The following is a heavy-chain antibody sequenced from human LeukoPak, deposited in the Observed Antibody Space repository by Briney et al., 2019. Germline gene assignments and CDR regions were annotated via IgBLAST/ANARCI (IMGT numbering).Heavy chain of an antibody. V-gene: IGHV4-34*01. J-gene: IGHJ5*02. D-gene: IGHD2-15*01. CDR3: ARGLGYCSGGSCYSSWFDP. Sequence: SETLSLTCAVYGGSFSGYYWSWIRQRPGKGLEWIGEINHSGSTNYNPSLKSRVTISVDTSKNQFSLKLSSVTAADTAVYYCARGLGYCSGGSCYSSWFDPWGQGTLVTVSS. CDR2: INHSGST. CDR1: GGSFSGYY.